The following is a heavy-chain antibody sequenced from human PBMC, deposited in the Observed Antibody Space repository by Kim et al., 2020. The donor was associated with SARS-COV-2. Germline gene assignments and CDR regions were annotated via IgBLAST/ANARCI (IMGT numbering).Heavy chain of an antibody. CDR3: ARGGIGIQLWSHLDYYYGMDV. CDR1: GGSFSGYY. J-gene: IGHJ6*02. V-gene: IGHV4-34*01. CDR2: INHSGST. D-gene: IGHD5-18*01. Sequence: SETLSLTCAVYGGSFSGYYWSWIRQPPGKGLEWIGEINHSGSTNYNPSLKSRVTISVDTSKNQFSLKLSSVTAADTAVYYCARGGIGIQLWSHLDYYYGMDVWGQGTTVTVSS.